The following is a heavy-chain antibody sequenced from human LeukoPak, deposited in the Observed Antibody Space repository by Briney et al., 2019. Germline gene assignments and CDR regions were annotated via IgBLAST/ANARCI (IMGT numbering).Heavy chain of an antibody. CDR1: GGTFSSYA. J-gene: IGHJ5*02. CDR3: ARVTLNWNGEVDWFDP. CDR2: ISAYNGNT. V-gene: IGHV1-18*01. Sequence: ASVKVSCKASGGTFSSYAISWVRQAPGQGLEWMGWISAYNGNTNYAQKLQGRVTMTTDTSTSTAYMELRSLRSDDTAVYYCARVTLNWNGEVDWFDPWGQGTLVTVSS. D-gene: IGHD1-1*01.